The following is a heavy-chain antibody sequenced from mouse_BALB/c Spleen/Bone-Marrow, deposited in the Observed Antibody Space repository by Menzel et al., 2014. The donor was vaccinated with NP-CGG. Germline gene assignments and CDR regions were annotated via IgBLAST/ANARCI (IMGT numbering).Heavy chain of an antibody. CDR2: IDPSDSET. CDR3: TGGVLFAY. CDR1: GYSFTTYW. Sequence: QVQLQQSGPQLVMLGASVKISCKASGYSFTTYWMHWVKQRPGQGLEWIGMIDPSDSETILNQKFKDKATLTGDKSSGTAYMQLRSPTSEDSAVYYCTGGVLFAYWGQGTLVTVSA. D-gene: IGHD2-14*01. J-gene: IGHJ3*01. V-gene: IGHV1S127*01.